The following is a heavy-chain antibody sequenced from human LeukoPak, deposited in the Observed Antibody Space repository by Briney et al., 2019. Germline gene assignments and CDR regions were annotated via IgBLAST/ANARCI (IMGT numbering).Heavy chain of an antibody. V-gene: IGHV4-59*12. CDR1: GGSISSYY. CDR2: IYYSGSA. D-gene: IGHD5-12*01. J-gene: IGHJ4*02. Sequence: SETLSLTCTVSGGSISSYYGSWIRQPPGKGLEWIGYIYYSGSANYNPSLKSRVTISVDTSKNQFSLKLSSVTAADTAVYYCARDQGGYSGYAYDYWGQGTLVTVSS. CDR3: ARDQGGYSGYAYDY.